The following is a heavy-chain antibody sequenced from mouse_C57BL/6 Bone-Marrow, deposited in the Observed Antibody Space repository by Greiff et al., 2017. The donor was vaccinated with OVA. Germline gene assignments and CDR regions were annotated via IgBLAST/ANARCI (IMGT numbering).Heavy chain of an antibody. V-gene: IGHV5-6*01. J-gene: IGHJ4*01. Sequence: EVQRVESGGDLVKPGGSLKLSCAASGFTFSSYGMSWVRQTPDKRLEWVATFSSGGSYTYYPDSVKGRFAISRGNAKNTLYLQMSSLRSEDTALYYCARHEGNYAMDYWGQGTSVTVSS. CDR2: FSSGGSYT. CDR3: ARHEGNYAMDY. D-gene: IGHD2-14*01. CDR1: GFTFSSYG.